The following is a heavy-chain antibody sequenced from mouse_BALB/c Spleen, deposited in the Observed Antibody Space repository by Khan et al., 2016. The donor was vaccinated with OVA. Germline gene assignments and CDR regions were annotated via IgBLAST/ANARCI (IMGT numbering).Heavy chain of an antibody. V-gene: IGHV3-2*02. CDR3: ARGNYYGYDFDY. D-gene: IGHD1-2*01. Sequence: EVQLQESGPGLVKPSQSLSLTCTVTGYSITSNYAWNWIRQFPGNKLEWMGYISYSGSTTYNPSLKSRISITRDTSKNQFFLQLKSVTTEDTATYYCARGNYYGYDFDYWGQGTSLTVSS. CDR1: GYSITSNYA. CDR2: ISYSGST. J-gene: IGHJ2*02.